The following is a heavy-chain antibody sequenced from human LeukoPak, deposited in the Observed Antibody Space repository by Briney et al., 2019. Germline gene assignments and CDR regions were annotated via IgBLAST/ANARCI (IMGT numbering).Heavy chain of an antibody. D-gene: IGHD3-10*01. CDR3: ASHGSGLILY. Sequence: SVKVSYTASGGTFSCDAISWVRQAPVQGVEWMGRIIPILDIANYAQKFQGRVTITADKSTSTGYMELSSLRSEDTAVYYCASHGSGLILYWGQGTLVTVFS. J-gene: IGHJ4*02. V-gene: IGHV1-69*04. CDR1: GGTFSCDA. CDR2: IIPILDIA.